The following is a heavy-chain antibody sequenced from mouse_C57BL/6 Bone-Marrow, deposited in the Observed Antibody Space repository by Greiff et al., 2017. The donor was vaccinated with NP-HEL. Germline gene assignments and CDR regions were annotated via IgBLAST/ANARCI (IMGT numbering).Heavy chain of an antibody. V-gene: IGHV5-6*01. CDR2: ISSGGSYT. Sequence: VQLQQSGGDLVKPGGSLKLSCAASGFTFSSYGMSWVRQTPDKRLEWVATISSGGSYTYYPDSVKGRFTISRDNAKNTLYLQMSSLKSEDTAMYYCARTGDYYAMDYWGQGTSVTVSS. CDR1: GFTFSSYG. CDR3: ARTGDYYAMDY. J-gene: IGHJ4*01.